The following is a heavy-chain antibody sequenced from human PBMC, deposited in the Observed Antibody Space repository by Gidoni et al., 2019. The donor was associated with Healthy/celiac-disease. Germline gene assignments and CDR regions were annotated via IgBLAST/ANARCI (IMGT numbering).Heavy chain of an antibody. CDR1: GFTFSSYW. J-gene: IGHJ4*02. CDR3: ARASSYCSGGSCYSPY. CDR2: IKQDGSEK. D-gene: IGHD2-15*01. V-gene: IGHV3-7*03. Sequence: EVQLVESGGGLVQPGGSLRLSCAASGFTFSSYWMSWVRQAPGKGLEWVANIKQDGSEKYYVDSGKGRFTSSRDNAKNSLYLQMNSLRAEDTAVYYCARASSYCSGGSCYSPYWGQGTLVTVSS.